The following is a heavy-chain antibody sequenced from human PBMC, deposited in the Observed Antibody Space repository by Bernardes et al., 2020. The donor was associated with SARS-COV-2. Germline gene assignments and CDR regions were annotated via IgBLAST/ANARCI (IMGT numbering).Heavy chain of an antibody. CDR1: GGSMNSDDYY. CDR3: ARDPYDDSGYWSSP. J-gene: IGHJ5*02. D-gene: IGHD3-22*01. Sequence: SETLSLTCTVSGGSMNSDDYYWSWIRQPAGKGLEWIGRIHTTGRAKDNPSLRSRVTKSVDASKNKFALNLTSVTAADTAIYYCARDPYDDSGYWSSPWGRGTLVTVSS. CDR2: IHTTGRA. V-gene: IGHV4-61*02.